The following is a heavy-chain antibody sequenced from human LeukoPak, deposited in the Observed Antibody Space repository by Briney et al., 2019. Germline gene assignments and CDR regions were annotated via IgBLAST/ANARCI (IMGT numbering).Heavy chain of an antibody. CDR2: IKSKTDGGTT. CDR1: GFTFSNAW. CDR3: TTGYCSSSSCHRSLYFDY. J-gene: IGHJ4*02. D-gene: IGHD2-2*01. V-gene: IGHV3-15*01. Sequence: PGGSLRLSCAASGFTFSNAWMSWVRQAPGKGLEWVGRIKSKTDGGTTDYAAPVKGRFTISRDDSKNILYLQMNSLKTEDTGVYYCTTGYCSSSSCHRSLYFDYWGQGTLVTVSS.